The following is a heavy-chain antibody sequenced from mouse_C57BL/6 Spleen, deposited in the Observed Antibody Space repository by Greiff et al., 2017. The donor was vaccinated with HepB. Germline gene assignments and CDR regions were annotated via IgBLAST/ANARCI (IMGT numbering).Heavy chain of an antibody. J-gene: IGHJ2*01. D-gene: IGHD1-1*01. Sequence: EVHLVESGGGLVKPGGSLKLSCAASGFTFSSYAMSWVRQTPEKRLEWVATISDGGSYTYYPDNVKGRFTISRDNAKNNLYLQMSHLKSEDSAMYYCSREGSLDYWGQGTTLTVSS. V-gene: IGHV5-4*01. CDR3: SREGSLDY. CDR2: ISDGGSYT. CDR1: GFTFSSYA.